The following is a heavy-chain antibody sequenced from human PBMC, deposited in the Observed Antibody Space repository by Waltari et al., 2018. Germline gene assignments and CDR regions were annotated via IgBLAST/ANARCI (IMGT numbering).Heavy chain of an antibody. CDR2: ISSDGSNK. V-gene: IGHV3-30*18. CDR1: GSTLTNYG. CDR3: AKAGGIHNYPLDP. J-gene: IGHJ5*02. Sequence: QVEESGGGVVQPGGSLGLSCVASGSTLTNYGMHWVRQAPGKGLEWLAVISSDGSNKYYEDSVKGRFTVSRDNSKNSVYLQMNSLRPEDTALYFCAKAGGIHNYPLDPWGQGTLVTVSS. D-gene: IGHD1-26*01.